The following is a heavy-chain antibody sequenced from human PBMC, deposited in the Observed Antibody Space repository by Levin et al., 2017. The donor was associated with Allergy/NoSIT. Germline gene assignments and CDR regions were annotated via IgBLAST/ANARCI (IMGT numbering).Heavy chain of an antibody. CDR2: IWYDGSRQ. Sequence: GGSLRLSCAAPGFTFTSYGMYWVRQSPGKGLEWMAVIWYDGSRQYYADSVKGRFTIPRDDSKKPLYLQMNSLRAEGTAVYYCARLSSGWSFDYWGQGTLVTVSS. V-gene: IGHV3-33*01. D-gene: IGHD6-19*01. CDR3: ARLSSGWSFDY. J-gene: IGHJ4*02. CDR1: GFTFTSYG.